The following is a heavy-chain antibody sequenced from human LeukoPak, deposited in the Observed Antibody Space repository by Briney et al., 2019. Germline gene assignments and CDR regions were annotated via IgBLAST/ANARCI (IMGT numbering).Heavy chain of an antibody. CDR3: ARRDFYYGSGSYYRYYYYYMDV. Sequence: GRSLRLSCAASGFTFSSYGMHWVRQAPGKGLEWVAVISYDGSNKYYADSVKGRFTISRDNAKNSLYLQMNSLRAEDTAVYYCARRDFYYGSGSYYRYYYYYMDVWGKGTTVTVSS. CDR2: ISYDGSNK. V-gene: IGHV3-30*03. J-gene: IGHJ6*03. CDR1: GFTFSSYG. D-gene: IGHD3-10*01.